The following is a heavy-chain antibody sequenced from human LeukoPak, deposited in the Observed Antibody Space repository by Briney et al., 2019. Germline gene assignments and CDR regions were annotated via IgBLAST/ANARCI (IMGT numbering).Heavy chain of an antibody. CDR2: IYSGGST. CDR3: ASNRIAAAGRVVYYYYYMDV. CDR1: GFTVSSNY. Sequence: PGGSLRLSCAASGFTVSSNYMSWVRQAPGEGLEWVSVIYSGGSTYYADSVKGRFIISRDNSKNTLYLQMNSLRAEDTAVYYCASNRIAAAGRVVYYYYYMDVWGKGTTVTISS. D-gene: IGHD6-13*01. V-gene: IGHV3-53*01. J-gene: IGHJ6*03.